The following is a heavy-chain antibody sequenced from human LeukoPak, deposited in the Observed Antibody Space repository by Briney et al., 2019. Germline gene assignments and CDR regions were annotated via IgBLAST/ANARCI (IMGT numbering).Heavy chain of an antibody. V-gene: IGHV4-59*12. J-gene: IGHJ4*02. Sequence: SETLSLTCTVSGGSISSYYWSWIRQPPGKGLEWIGYIYYSGSSNYNPSLKSRVTMSVDTSKNQFSLKLSSVTAADTAVYYCARGTYGEEVYWGQGTLVTVSS. CDR1: GGSISSYY. CDR3: ARGTYGEEVY. D-gene: IGHD4-17*01. CDR2: IYYSGSS.